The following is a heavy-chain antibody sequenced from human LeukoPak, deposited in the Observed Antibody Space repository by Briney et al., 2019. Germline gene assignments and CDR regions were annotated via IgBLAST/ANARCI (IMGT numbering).Heavy chain of an antibody. CDR1: GYSISSGYY. J-gene: IGHJ4*02. CDR2: IYHSGST. V-gene: IGHV4-38-2*02. CDR3: AMDYDSSGCCDY. Sequence: SQTLSLTCTVSGYSISSGYYWGWIRQPPGKGLEWIGSIYHSGSTYYNPSLKSRVTISVDTSKNQFSLKLSSVTAADTAVYYCAMDYDSSGCCDYCGQGTLVTVSS. D-gene: IGHD3-22*01.